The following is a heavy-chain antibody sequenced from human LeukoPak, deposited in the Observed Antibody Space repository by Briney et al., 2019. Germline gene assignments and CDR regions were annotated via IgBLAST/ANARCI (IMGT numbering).Heavy chain of an antibody. D-gene: IGHD5-24*01. CDR1: GFTFSSYG. Sequence: GRSLRLSCAASGFTFSSYGMHWVRQAPGKGLEWVAVIWYDGSNKYYADSVKGRFTISRDNSKNTLYLQMNSLRAEDTAVYYCARDQGLEMATDYWGQGTLVTVSS. J-gene: IGHJ4*02. CDR3: ARDQGLEMATDY. CDR2: IWYDGSNK. V-gene: IGHV3-33*01.